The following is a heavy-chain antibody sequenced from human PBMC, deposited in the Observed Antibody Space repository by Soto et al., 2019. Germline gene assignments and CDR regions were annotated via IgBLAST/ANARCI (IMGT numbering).Heavy chain of an antibody. CDR2: IYYSGST. CDR3: ARLDRVVVPAYYGMDV. D-gene: IGHD2-2*01. Sequence: QLQLQESGPGLVKPSETLSLTCTVSGGSISSSSYYWGWIRQPPGKGLEWIGSIYYSGSTYYNPSLKSRVTISVDTSKNQFSLKLSSVTAADTAVYYCARLDRVVVPAYYGMDVWGQGTTVTVSS. J-gene: IGHJ6*02. V-gene: IGHV4-39*01. CDR1: GGSISSSSYY.